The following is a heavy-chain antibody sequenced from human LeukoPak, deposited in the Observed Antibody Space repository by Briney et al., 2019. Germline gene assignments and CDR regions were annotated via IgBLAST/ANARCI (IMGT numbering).Heavy chain of an antibody. Sequence: PGGSLRLSCAASGFTFNSYAMHWVRQAPGKGLEWVAFIRFDGSNNYYADSVKGRFTISRDNSKNTLYLQINSLRAEDTAVYYCARDLADYGDYVSEYYYYGMDVWGQGTTVTVSS. CDR3: ARDLADYGDYVSEYYYYGMDV. V-gene: IGHV3-30*02. J-gene: IGHJ6*02. D-gene: IGHD4-17*01. CDR1: GFTFNSYA. CDR2: IRFDGSNN.